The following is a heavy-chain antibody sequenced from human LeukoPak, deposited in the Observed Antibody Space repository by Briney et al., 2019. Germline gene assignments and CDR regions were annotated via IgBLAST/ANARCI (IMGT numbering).Heavy chain of an antibody. CDR3: AKDRDVVVVTFHWHFDL. CDR1: EFTFSSYT. Sequence: GWSLRLSCAASEFTFSSYTMHLFRQAPGKGLQYVSSISSNSGDTYYADSVVGRFTASRDNYKNTLYLQMDSMRAEDTAVYYCAKDRDVVVVTFHWHFDLWGRGTLVTVSS. D-gene: IGHD2-21*02. J-gene: IGHJ2*01. CDR2: ISSNSGDT. V-gene: IGHV3-64*02.